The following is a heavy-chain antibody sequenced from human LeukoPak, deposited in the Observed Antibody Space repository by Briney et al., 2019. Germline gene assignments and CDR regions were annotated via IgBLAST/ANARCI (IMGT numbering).Heavy chain of an antibody. CDR1: GYTFTSYG. Sequence: ASVKVSCKASGYTFTSYGISWVRQAPGQGLEWMGWISAYNGNTNYAQKLQGRVTMTTDTSTSTAHMELRSLRSDDTAVYYCARGAQPYDFWSGYYLGNDYWGQGTLVTVSS. J-gene: IGHJ4*02. D-gene: IGHD3-3*01. CDR3: ARGAQPYDFWSGYYLGNDY. V-gene: IGHV1-18*01. CDR2: ISAYNGNT.